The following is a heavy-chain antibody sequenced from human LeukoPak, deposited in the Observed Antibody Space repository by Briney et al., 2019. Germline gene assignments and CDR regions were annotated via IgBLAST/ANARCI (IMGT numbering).Heavy chain of an antibody. CDR3: ARSLWPEDY. J-gene: IGHJ4*02. D-gene: IGHD2-21*01. CDR2: INQDGNSQ. CDR1: GFAFSSYW. V-gene: IGHV3-7*01. Sequence: PGGSLRLSCEASGFAFSSYWASWVRQAPGKGLEWVANINQDGNSQNYVDSVRGRFTISKDNAKNSVDLQMNSLRAEDTAVYYCARSLWPEDYWGQGTLVTVSS.